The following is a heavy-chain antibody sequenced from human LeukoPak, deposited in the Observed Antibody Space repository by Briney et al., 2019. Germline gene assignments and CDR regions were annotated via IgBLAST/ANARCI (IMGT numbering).Heavy chain of an antibody. V-gene: IGHV1-2*02. Sequence: GASVKVSCKASGYTFTGYYMHWVRQAPGQGLEWMGWINPNSGGTNYAQKFQGRVTMTRDRSISTAYMELSRLRSDDTAVYYCARGNLGYCSSTSCYQRGFDPWGQGTLVTVSS. CDR1: GYTFTGYY. J-gene: IGHJ5*02. CDR3: ARGNLGYCSSTSCYQRGFDP. CDR2: INPNSGGT. D-gene: IGHD2-2*01.